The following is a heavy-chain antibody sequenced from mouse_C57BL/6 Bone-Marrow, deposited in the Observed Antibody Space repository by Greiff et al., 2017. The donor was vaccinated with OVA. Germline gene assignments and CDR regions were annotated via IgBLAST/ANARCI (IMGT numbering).Heavy chain of an antibody. CDR2: IYPGSGST. V-gene: IGHV1-55*01. CDR1: GYTFTSYW. J-gene: IGHJ2*01. D-gene: IGHD2-1*01. CDR3: ARSGGNPRDY. Sequence: QVHVKQPGAELVKPGASVKMSCKASGYTFTSYWITWVKQRPGQGLEWIGDIYPGSGSTNYNEKFKSKATLTVDTSSSTAYMQLSSLTSEDSAVYYCARSGGNPRDYWGQGTTLTVSS.